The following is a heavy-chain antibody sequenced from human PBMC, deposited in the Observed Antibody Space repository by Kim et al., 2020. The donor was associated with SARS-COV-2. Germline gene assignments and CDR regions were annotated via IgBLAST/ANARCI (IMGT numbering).Heavy chain of an antibody. Sequence: GGSLRLSCAASGFTFSSYWMHWVRQAPGKGLVWVSRINSDESSTSYADSVKGRFTISRDNAKNTLYLQMNSLRAEDTAVYYCARALTMYCSGGSCYAIGYWGQGTLVTVSS. J-gene: IGHJ4*02. CDR1: GFTFSSYW. CDR3: ARALTMYCSGGSCYAIGY. V-gene: IGHV3-74*01. CDR2: INSDESST. D-gene: IGHD2-15*01.